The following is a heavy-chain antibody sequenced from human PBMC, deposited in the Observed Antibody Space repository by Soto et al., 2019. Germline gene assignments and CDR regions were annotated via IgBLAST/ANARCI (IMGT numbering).Heavy chain of an antibody. J-gene: IGHJ3*01. CDR2: IHHTGSN. CDR3: ARWGYPAMQAFDF. D-gene: IGHD3-16*02. Sequence: KLPETLSLTCTVSGASVRDYNWNWIRQPPGRGLEWIGFIHHTGSNTYSPSLRSRVTMSVDTSRNQFSLMMTSATAADTAVYYCARWGYPAMQAFDFWGQGTVVTV. V-gene: IGHV4-59*02. CDR1: GASVRDYN.